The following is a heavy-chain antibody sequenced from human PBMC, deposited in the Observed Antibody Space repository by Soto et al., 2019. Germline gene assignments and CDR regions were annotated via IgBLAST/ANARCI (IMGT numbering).Heavy chain of an antibody. V-gene: IGHV4-59*01. CDR2: IFYSGST. J-gene: IGHJ5*02. D-gene: IGHD2-21*02. CDR1: GGSISSYY. Sequence: SETLSLTCSVSGGSISSYYWSWIRQPPGKGLEWIGYIFYSGSTNQSPSLKSRVTISVDTSKNQFSLKLRSVTAADTAVYYCAGTALGWYDPCGQGTLVPVSA. CDR3: AGTALGWYDP.